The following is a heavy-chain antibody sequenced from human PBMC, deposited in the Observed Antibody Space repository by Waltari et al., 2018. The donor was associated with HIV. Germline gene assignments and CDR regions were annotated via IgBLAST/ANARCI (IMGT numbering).Heavy chain of an antibody. CDR1: GGSFNNFA. CDR3: ARVGYSSKLGWFDP. J-gene: IGHJ5*02. Sequence: QVHLVQSGPEVKKPGSSVKVSCKASGGSFNNFAISWVRQAPGQGLEWMGGITPFFGTANDTQKFQGRVTITADESTSTSYMELSSLTSEDTAVYYCARVGYSSKLGWFDPWGQGTLVTVFS. V-gene: IGHV1-69*01. D-gene: IGHD6-19*01. CDR2: ITPFFGTA.